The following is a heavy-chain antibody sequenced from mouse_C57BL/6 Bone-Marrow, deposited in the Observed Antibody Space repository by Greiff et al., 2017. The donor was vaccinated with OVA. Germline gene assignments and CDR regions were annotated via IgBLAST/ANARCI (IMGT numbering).Heavy chain of an antibody. V-gene: IGHV1-55*01. CDR2: IYPGSGST. CDR1: GYTFTSYW. Sequence: QVQLQQPGAELVKPGASVKMSCKASGYTFTSYWITWVKQRPGQGLEWIGDIYPGSGSTNYNEKFKSKATLPVDTSSSTAYMQLSSLTSEDSAVYYCARSGGLRRAWFAYWGQGTLVTVSA. J-gene: IGHJ3*01. CDR3: ARSGGLRRAWFAY. D-gene: IGHD2-4*01.